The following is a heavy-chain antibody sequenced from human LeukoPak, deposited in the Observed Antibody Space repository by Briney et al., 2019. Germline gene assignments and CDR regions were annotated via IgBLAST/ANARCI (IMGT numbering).Heavy chain of an antibody. D-gene: IGHD6-19*01. CDR2: ISSGGSSI. J-gene: IGHJ4*02. Sequence: GGSLRLSCAASGFTFNTYEMNWVRQAPGKGLEWVSYISSGGSSIYYADSVKGRFTISRDNSKNTVYLQMNSLRVEDTAVYYCTRGGSVPATRSFDYWGQGTLVTVSS. V-gene: IGHV3-48*03. CDR3: TRGGSVPATRSFDY. CDR1: GFTFNTYE.